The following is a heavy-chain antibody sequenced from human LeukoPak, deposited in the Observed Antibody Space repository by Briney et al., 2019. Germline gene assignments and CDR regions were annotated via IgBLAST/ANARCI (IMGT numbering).Heavy chain of an antibody. V-gene: IGHV1-18*01. D-gene: IGHD3-16*01. J-gene: IGHJ4*02. CDR2: ISGNNGKT. Sequence: ASVKVSCKASGYSFTSNGISWVRQAPGQGLEWMGWISGNNGKTNYAHKFQGRVTLTTDTSTSTTYMELRSLRSDDTAVYYCTRDLGSGLTIDYWGQGTLVTVSS. CDR1: GYSFTSNG. CDR3: TRDLGSGLTIDY.